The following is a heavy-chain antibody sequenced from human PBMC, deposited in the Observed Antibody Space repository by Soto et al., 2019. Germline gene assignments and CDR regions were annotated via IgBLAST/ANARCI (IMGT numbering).Heavy chain of an antibody. Sequence: QVQLVQSGAEVKKPGSSVKVSCKASGGTFSSYTISWVRQSPGQGLEWMGRILPILGIANYAQKFQGRVTITADKSTSQASRELGSLRAEDTAVYYCPGGAKTMVRGVSGCYWFDPGGQGTLVTVAA. V-gene: IGHV1-69*02. CDR3: PGGAKTMVRGVSGCYWFDP. CDR2: ILPILGIA. J-gene: IGHJ5*02. CDR1: GGTFSSYT. D-gene: IGHD3-10*01.